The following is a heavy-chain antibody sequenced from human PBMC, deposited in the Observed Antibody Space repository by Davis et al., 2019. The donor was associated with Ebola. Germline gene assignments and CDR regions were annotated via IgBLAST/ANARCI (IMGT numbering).Heavy chain of an antibody. Sequence: PGGSLRLSCAASGFTFSSYAMHWVRQAPGKGLEWVAVISYDGSNKYYADSVKGRFTVSRDNSKNTLYLQMNSLRAEDTAVYYCATPIVVVPAPYYYYGMDVWGQGTTVTVSS. CDR2: ISYDGSNK. CDR3: ATPIVVVPAPYYYYGMDV. CDR1: GFTFSSYA. V-gene: IGHV3-30-3*02. J-gene: IGHJ6*02. D-gene: IGHD2-2*01.